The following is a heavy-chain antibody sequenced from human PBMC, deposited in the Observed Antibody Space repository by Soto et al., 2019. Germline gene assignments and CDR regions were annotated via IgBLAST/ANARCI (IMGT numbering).Heavy chain of an antibody. J-gene: IGHJ5*02. V-gene: IGHV4-34*01. CDR1: GGSFSGYY. D-gene: IGHD2-15*01. CDR3: ARGGSQGYCSGGSCYSNRWFDP. Sequence: PSETLSLTCAVYGGSFSGYYWSWIRQPPGKGLEWIGEINHSGSTNYNPSLKSRVTISVDTSKNQFSLKLSSVTAADTAVYYCARGGSQGYCSGGSCYSNRWFDPWGQGTLVTVSS. CDR2: INHSGST.